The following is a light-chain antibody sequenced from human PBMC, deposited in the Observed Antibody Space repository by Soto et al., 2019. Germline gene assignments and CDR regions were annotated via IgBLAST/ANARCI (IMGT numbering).Light chain of an antibody. V-gene: IGLV2-14*01. CDR1: SSDVGGYNY. CDR2: EVS. Sequence: QSALTQPASVSGSPGQSITISCTGTSSDVGGYNYVSWYQQYPGKAPKLMIYEVSNRPSGVSNRFSGSKSGNTASLTISGLQAEEEADYYCSSYTSSSVVFGGGTKLTVL. CDR3: SSYTSSSVV. J-gene: IGLJ2*01.